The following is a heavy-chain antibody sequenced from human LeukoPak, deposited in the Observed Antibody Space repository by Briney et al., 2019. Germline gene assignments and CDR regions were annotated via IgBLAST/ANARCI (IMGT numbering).Heavy chain of an antibody. V-gene: IGHV4-61*02. CDR2: IYTSGST. J-gene: IGHJ4*02. D-gene: IGHD3-10*01. Sequence: PSQTLSLTCTVSGGSINSGTYYWSWIRQPAGKGLEWIGRIYTSGSTNYNPSLKSRVTISVDTSKNQFSLKLSSVTAADTAVYYCASLVTKYGSGSYYFDYWGQGTLVTVSS. CDR3: ASLVTKYGSGSYYFDY. CDR1: GGSINSGTYY.